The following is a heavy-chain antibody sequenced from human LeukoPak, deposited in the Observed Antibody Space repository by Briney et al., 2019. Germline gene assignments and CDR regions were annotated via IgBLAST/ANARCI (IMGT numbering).Heavy chain of an antibody. V-gene: IGHV1-69*08. CDR3: ARVNLRGSNYNWFDP. CDR2: ITPVINTA. D-gene: IGHD1-26*01. CDR1: GGTFLSHT. Sequence: SVKVSCKTSGGTFLSHTFIWVRQAPGQGLEWMGKITPVINTANYAQTFQGRVSIYADRYTTTVYMDLSGLRPDDTAVYYCARVNLRGSNYNWFDPWGQGTLVTVAS. J-gene: IGHJ5*02.